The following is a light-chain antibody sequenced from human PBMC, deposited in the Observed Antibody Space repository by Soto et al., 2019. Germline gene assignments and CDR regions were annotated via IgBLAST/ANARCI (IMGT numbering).Light chain of an antibody. Sequence: QSALTQPASVSGSPGQSITISCTGTSSDVGGYDHVSWYQQHPGKAPKLIIYDVTVRPSGISRRFSGSKSDNTASLAVSGLQPEDEADYYCSSYTHKDTLLFGGGTKVTV. CDR2: DVT. CDR3: SSYTHKDTLL. V-gene: IGLV2-14*03. CDR1: SSDVGGYDH. J-gene: IGLJ3*02.